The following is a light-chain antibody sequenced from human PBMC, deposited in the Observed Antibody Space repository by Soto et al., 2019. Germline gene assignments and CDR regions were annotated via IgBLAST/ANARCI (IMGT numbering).Light chain of an antibody. Sequence: EIVMTQSPATLSVSRGERATLSCRASQSVSSNLAWYQQKPGQAPRLLIYGASTRATGIPARFSGSGSGTEFPLTISSLQSEDFAVYSCQQYNNWPQTFGQGTKVDIK. J-gene: IGKJ1*01. CDR3: QQYNNWPQT. CDR1: QSVSSN. CDR2: GAS. V-gene: IGKV3-15*01.